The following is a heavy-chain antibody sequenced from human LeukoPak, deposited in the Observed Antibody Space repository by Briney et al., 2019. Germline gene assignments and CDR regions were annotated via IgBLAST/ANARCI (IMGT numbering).Heavy chain of an antibody. CDR2: INPSGGST. CDR1: GYTFTSYY. V-gene: IGHV1-46*01. J-gene: IGHJ4*02. Sequence: ASVKVSCKASGYTFTSYYMHWVRQAPGQGLEWMGIINPSGGSTSYAQKFQGRVTMTRDTSTSTVYMELSSLRSEDTAVYYCARDPEGYYDSSGSLDYWGQGTLVTVSS. D-gene: IGHD3-22*01. CDR3: ARDPEGYYDSSGSLDY.